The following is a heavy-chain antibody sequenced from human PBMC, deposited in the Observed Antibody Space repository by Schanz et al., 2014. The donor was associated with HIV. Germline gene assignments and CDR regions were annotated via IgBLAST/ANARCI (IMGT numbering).Heavy chain of an antibody. D-gene: IGHD3-10*01. J-gene: IGHJ4*02. V-gene: IGHV3-30-3*01. CDR3: AKDLPPPWFTY. Sequence: QVQLVESGGGVVQPGRSLRLSCAVSGFTFSNYAMHWVRQAPGKGLEWVAVISYDGSNKYYADSVKGRFTISRDNSKNTVYLQINSLRAEDTAMYYCAKDLPPPWFTYWGQGTLVTVSS. CDR1: GFTFSNYA. CDR2: ISYDGSNK.